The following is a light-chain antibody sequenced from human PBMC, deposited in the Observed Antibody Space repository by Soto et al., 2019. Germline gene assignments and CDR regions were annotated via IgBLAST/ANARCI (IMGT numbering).Light chain of an antibody. J-gene: IGKJ1*01. V-gene: IGKV3-20*01. Sequence: EIVSAHSPGPLSLSPVERATPSCCASQTISSRYLTWYQQKPGQVPRLLIYGASSRATGIPDRFSGSGSGTDFTLTISRLEPGDVAVYYCQHSGNSHGTFGQGTKVDIK. CDR2: GAS. CDR1: QTISSRY. CDR3: QHSGNSHGT.